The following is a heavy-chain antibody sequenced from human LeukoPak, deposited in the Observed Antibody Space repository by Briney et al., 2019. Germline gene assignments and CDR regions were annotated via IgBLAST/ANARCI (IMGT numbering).Heavy chain of an antibody. CDR1: GFTFSRYW. J-gene: IGHJ4*02. Sequence: GGSLRLSCAASGFTFSRYWMHWVRQAPGKGLVWVSGINTDGTTTIYADFVRGRFTISRDNAKNSLYLQMNSLRAEDTAVYYCARDLSYYYDSSGSYAGGYFDYWGQGTLVTVSS. CDR3: ARDLSYYYDSSGSYAGGYFDY. CDR2: INTDGTTT. V-gene: IGHV3-74*01. D-gene: IGHD3-22*01.